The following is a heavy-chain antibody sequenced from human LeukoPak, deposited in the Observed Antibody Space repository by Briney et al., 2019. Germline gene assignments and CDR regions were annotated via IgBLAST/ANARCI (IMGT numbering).Heavy chain of an antibody. D-gene: IGHD3-10*01. J-gene: IGHJ5*02. CDR1: GYTFTSYD. V-gene: IGHV1-8*01. CDR3: VRSGGFYNWFDP. Sequence: ASVKVSCKASGYTFTSYDINWVRQATGQGLEWMGWMNPNSGNTGYAQKFQGRVTMTRNTSISTAYMELSSLRSEDTAVYYCVRSGGFYNWFDPWGQGTLVTVSS. CDR2: MNPNSGNT.